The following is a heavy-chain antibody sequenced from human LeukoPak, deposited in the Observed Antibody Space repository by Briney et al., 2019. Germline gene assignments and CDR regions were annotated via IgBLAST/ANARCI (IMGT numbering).Heavy chain of an antibody. Sequence: ASVKVSCKASGYTFTGYYMHWVRQAPGQGLEWMGWMNPNSGNTGYAEKFRGRVTITSNTSTSTAYMELSSLRSEDTATYYCARVGGIASAATRFDPWGQGTLVIVSS. J-gene: IGHJ5*02. V-gene: IGHV1-8*02. CDR2: MNPNSGNT. CDR3: ARVGGIASAATRFDP. CDR1: GYTFTGYY. D-gene: IGHD6-13*01.